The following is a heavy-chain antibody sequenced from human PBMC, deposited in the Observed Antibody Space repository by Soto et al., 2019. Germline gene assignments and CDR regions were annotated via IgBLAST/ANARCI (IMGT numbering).Heavy chain of an antibody. D-gene: IGHD1-26*01. Sequence: QVQLQESGPGLVKPSDTLSLTCAVSGYSISSSNWWGWIRQPPGKGLEWIGYIYYSGTTYYNPSLKSRVTKSVDTSKNQVSLKLTSVTAVDTAVYYCARREIQGPIDYWGQGNLVTVSS. CDR3: ARREIQGPIDY. J-gene: IGHJ4*02. CDR1: GYSISSSNW. CDR2: IYYSGTT. V-gene: IGHV4-28*01.